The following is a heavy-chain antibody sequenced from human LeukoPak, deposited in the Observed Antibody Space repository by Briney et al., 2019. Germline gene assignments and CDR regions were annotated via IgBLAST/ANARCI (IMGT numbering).Heavy chain of an antibody. CDR3: ARSYYYDSSGYRTYDAFDI. V-gene: IGHV1-46*01. CDR1: GYTFTGYY. CDR2: INPSGGST. D-gene: IGHD3-22*01. J-gene: IGHJ3*02. Sequence: ASVKVSCKASGYTFTGYYMHWVRQAPGQGLEWMGIINPSGGSTSYAQKFQGRVTMTRDTSTSTVYMELSSLRSEDTAVYYCARSYYYDSSGYRTYDAFDIWGQGTMVTVSS.